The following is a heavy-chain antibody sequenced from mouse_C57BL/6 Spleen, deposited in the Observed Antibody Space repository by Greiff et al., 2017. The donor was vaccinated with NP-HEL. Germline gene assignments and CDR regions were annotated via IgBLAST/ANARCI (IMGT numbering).Heavy chain of an antibody. CDR2: IHPNSGST. V-gene: IGHV1-64*01. CDR3: ARMGGSSTMDY. Sequence: QVQLQQPGAELVKPGASVKLSCKASGYTFTSYWMHWVKQRPGQGLEWIGMIHPNSGSTNYNEKFKSKATLTVDKSSSTAYMQLSSLTSEDSAVYYCARMGGSSTMDYWGQGTSVTVSS. J-gene: IGHJ4*01. D-gene: IGHD1-1*01. CDR1: GYTFTSYW.